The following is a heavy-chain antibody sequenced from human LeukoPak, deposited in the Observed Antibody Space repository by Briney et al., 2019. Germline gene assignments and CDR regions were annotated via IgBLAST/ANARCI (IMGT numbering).Heavy chain of an antibody. CDR1: GYTSTSPD. D-gene: IGHD3-16*02. V-gene: IGHV1-8*01. CDR3: ARYTYRNGFDI. J-gene: IGHJ3*02. CDR2: MNPSDDT. Sequence: ASVKVSCKASGYTSTSPDINWVRQATGKGLEWLGWMNPSDDTGYAQKFQGRITMTRDTSINTAYMELSSLRSEDTAGYYCARYTYRNGFDIWGQGTMVTVSS.